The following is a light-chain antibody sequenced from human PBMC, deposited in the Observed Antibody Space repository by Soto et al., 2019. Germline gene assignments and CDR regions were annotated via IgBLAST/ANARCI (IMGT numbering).Light chain of an antibody. Sequence: DIVMTQSPLSLPVTPGEPASISCRSSQSLLHSNGYNYLDWYLQKPGQSPQLLIYLGSNRSSGVPDRFSGSGPGTDFTLKISRVEAEDVGVYYCMQALQTSYTFGQGTK. CDR2: LGS. CDR3: MQALQTSYT. CDR1: QSLLHSNGYNY. V-gene: IGKV2-28*01. J-gene: IGKJ2*01.